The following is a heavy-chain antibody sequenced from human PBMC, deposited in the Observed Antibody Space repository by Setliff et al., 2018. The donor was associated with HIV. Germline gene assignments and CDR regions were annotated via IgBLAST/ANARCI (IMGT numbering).Heavy chain of an antibody. CDR1: GYMFSLYG. J-gene: IGHJ6*02. CDR3: AARGEQLYYYGMDV. V-gene: IGHV7-4-1*02. CDR2: INTETGTP. D-gene: IGHD1-26*01. Sequence: ASVKVSCKTSGYMFSLYGIHWLRQAPGQNLEWMGWINTETGTPTYAPGFTGRSVLSLDTSVSAAYLEISSLVAEDSAVYYCAARGEQLYYYGMDVWGQGTTVTVSS.